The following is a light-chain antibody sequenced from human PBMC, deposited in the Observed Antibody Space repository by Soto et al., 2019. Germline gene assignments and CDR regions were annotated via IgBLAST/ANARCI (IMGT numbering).Light chain of an antibody. CDR2: GAS. V-gene: IGKV3-15*01. J-gene: IGKJ1*01. CDR1: QSIRSN. Sequence: IVMTQSPATLSVSPGERATLSCRASQSIRSNLAWYQQKPGQAPRLLMYGASTRATGIPARFSGSGSGTEFTLTINSLQSEDFAVYYCQHYNNWPPWTFGHGTKVEIK. CDR3: QHYNNWPPWT.